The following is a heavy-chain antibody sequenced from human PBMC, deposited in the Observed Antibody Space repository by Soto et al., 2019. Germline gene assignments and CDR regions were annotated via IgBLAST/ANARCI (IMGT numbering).Heavy chain of an antibody. D-gene: IGHD1-1*01. Sequence: LRLSCAASGFTVSSNYMSWVRQAPGKALEWVSVMHGGGYTYYAESVKGRFTISRDNSTNTLYLQMNSLRAEDTAVYYCARESGSTGTYYYHYGMDVWGRGTTVTVSS. CDR2: MHGGGYT. CDR3: ARESGSTGTYYYHYGMDV. CDR1: GFTVSSNY. V-gene: IGHV3-53*01. J-gene: IGHJ6*02.